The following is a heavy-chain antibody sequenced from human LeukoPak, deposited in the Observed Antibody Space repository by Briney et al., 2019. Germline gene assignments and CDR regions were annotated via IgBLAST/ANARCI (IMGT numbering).Heavy chain of an antibody. CDR2: INHSGST. CDR3: ARGLIAVAGTRINWFDP. D-gene: IGHD6-19*01. V-gene: IGHV4-34*01. J-gene: IGHJ5*02. Sequence: KPSETLSLTCAVYGGSFSGYYWSWIRQPPGKGLEWIGEINHSGSTNYNPSLKSRVTISVDTSKNQFSLKLSSVTAADTAVYYCARGLIAVAGTRINWFDPWGQGTLVTVSS. CDR1: GGSFSGYY.